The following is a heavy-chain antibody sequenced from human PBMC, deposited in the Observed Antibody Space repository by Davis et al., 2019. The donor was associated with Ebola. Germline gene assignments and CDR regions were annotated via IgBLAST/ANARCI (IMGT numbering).Heavy chain of an antibody. CDR3: AREPVLEWLFRGYFDY. Sequence: ASVKVSCKASGYTFTSYGISWVRQAPGQGLEWMGWINAGNGNTKYSQKFQGRVTITRDTSASTAYMELSSLRSEDTAVYYCAREPVLEWLFRGYFDYWGQGTLVTVSS. CDR2: INAGNGNT. CDR1: GYTFTSYG. D-gene: IGHD3-3*01. J-gene: IGHJ4*02. V-gene: IGHV1-3*01.